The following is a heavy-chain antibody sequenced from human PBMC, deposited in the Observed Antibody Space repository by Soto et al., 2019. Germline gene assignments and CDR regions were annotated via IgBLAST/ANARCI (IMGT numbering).Heavy chain of an antibody. D-gene: IGHD6-13*01. Sequence: ASVKVSCKAAGYTFTSYGIHWVLQAPGQRLEWMGWINAANGDTKYSPKFQGRVTITRDTSASTAYMELSSLRSEDTAVYYCVRRHVSATGIDWFDPWGQGTLVTVSS. CDR3: VRRHVSATGIDWFDP. J-gene: IGHJ5*02. V-gene: IGHV1-3*01. CDR1: GYTFTSYG. CDR2: INAANGDT.